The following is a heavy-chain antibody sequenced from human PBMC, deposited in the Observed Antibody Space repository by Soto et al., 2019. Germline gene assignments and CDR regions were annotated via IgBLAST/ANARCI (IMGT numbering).Heavy chain of an antibody. CDR1: GFTFSSYA. Sequence: PGGSLRLSCAASGFTFSSYAMSWVRQAPGKGLEWVSAITANGGSTYYADSVKGRFTISRDNSKNTLYLQMNSLRAEDTALYYCATGERPVTGTRAYQRYNWLDPWGQGTLVTVSS. V-gene: IGHV3-23*01. CDR2: ITANGGST. CDR3: ATGERPVTGTRAYQRYNWLDP. J-gene: IGHJ5*02. D-gene: IGHD6-19*01.